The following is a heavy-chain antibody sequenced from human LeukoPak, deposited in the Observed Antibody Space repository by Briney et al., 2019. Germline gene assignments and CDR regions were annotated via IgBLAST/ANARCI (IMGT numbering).Heavy chain of an antibody. D-gene: IGHD3-22*01. V-gene: IGHV4-34*01. CDR2: INHSGST. CDR1: GESFSDYY. J-gene: IGHJ5*02. Sequence: SETLSLTCAVYGESFSDYYWSWIRQPPGKGLEWIGEINHSGSTNYNPSLKSRVTISVDTSKNQFSLKLSSVTAADTAVYYCARGIRITMIVVVRSGNWFDPWGQGTLVTVSS. CDR3: ARGIRITMIVVVRSGNWFDP.